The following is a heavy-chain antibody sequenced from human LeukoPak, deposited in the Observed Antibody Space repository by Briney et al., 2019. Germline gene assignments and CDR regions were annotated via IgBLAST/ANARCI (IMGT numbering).Heavy chain of an antibody. CDR3: AKDFVVVPGLVNYFDY. D-gene: IGHD2-2*01. CDR2: ISSSSTYI. Sequence: GGSLRLSCAASGFTISTYSMNWVRQAPGKGLEWVSSISSSSTYIYYADSVKGRFTISRDNSKKTLYLRMKGLRAEDTAVYYCAKDFVVVPGLVNYFDYWGQGTLVTVSS. V-gene: IGHV3-21*04. CDR1: GFTISTYS. J-gene: IGHJ4*02.